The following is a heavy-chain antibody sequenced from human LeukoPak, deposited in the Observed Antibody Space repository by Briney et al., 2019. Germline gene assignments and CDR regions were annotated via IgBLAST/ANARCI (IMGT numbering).Heavy chain of an antibody. CDR2: IIPILGIA. D-gene: IGHD3-3*01. J-gene: IGHJ6*03. Sequence: GASVKVSCKASGGTFSSYAISWVRQAPGQGLEWMGRIIPILGIANYAQKFQGRVTITADKSTSTAYMELSSLRSEDTAVYYCARVPDFSYYYMDVWGKGTTVTVSS. V-gene: IGHV1-69*04. CDR1: GGTFSSYA. CDR3: ARVPDFSYYYMDV.